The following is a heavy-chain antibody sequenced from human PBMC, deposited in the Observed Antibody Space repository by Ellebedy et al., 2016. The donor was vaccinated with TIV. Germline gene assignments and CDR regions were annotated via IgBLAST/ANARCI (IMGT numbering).Heavy chain of an antibody. CDR3: AREMGYDTLTGNYGMDV. Sequence: MPSETLSLTCTVSGGSISSGGYYRSWIRQLPGKGLEWIGYIYYSGSTYYNPSLRSRVTISVDTSKNQFSRKLSSVTAADTAVYYCAREMGYDTLTGNYGMDVWGQGTTVTVSS. J-gene: IGHJ6*02. CDR2: IYYSGST. D-gene: IGHD3-9*01. CDR1: GGSISSGGYY. V-gene: IGHV4-31*03.